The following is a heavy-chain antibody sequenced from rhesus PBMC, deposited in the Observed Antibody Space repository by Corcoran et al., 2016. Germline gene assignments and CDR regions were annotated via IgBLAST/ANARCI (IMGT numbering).Heavy chain of an antibody. J-gene: IGHJ5-1*01. CDR2: LTGSSGVA. CDR1: GGSFSGGYE. V-gene: IGHV4-76*01. CDR3: GTRGRWSGNRFDV. D-gene: IGHD6-13*01. Sequence: QVQLQESGPGLVNPSETLSLTCAVSGGSFSGGYEWKWVRQSPGKGLEWIGYLTGSSGVATSRPFLKNHVTISKDPSKNRFSLGLPSVTAADTAVYYCGTRGRWSGNRFDVWGPGVLVIVSS.